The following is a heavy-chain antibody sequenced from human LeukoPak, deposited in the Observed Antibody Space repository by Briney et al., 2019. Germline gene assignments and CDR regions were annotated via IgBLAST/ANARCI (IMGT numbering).Heavy chain of an antibody. CDR1: GVSFSGYY. Sequence: SETLSLTCAVYGVSFSGYYWSWIRQPPGKGLEWIGEINHSGSTNYNPSLKGRVTISVDTSKNQFSLKLSSVTAADTAVYYCARGPESYYYMDVWGKGTTVTVSS. CDR2: INHSGST. CDR3: ARGPESYYYMDV. J-gene: IGHJ6*03. V-gene: IGHV4-34*01.